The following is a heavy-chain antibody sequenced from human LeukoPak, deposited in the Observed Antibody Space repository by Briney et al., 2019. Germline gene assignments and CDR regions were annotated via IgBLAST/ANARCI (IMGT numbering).Heavy chain of an antibody. V-gene: IGHV4-61*02. CDR1: GGSISSGSYY. CDR3: ARLADYYDSSGSFDY. D-gene: IGHD3-22*01. J-gene: IGHJ4*02. CDR2: IYTSGST. Sequence: SETLSLTCTVSGGSISSGSYYWGWIRQPAGKGLEWIGRIYTSGSTNYNPSLKSRVTISVDTSKNRFSLKLSSVTAADTAVYYCARLADYYDSSGSFDYWGQGTLVTVSS.